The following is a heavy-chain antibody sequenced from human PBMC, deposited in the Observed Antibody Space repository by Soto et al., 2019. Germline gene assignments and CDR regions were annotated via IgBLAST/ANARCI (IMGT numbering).Heavy chain of an antibody. D-gene: IGHD6-13*01. V-gene: IGHV3-23*01. J-gene: IGHJ5*02. Sequence: PGGSLRLSCAASGFTFSSYAMSWVRQAPGKGLEWVSAISGSGGSTHYADSVKGRFTISRDNSKNTLYLQMNSLRAEATAVYHCAKDPYSSSWYSMFEPWGQGTLVTVSS. CDR2: ISGSGGST. CDR3: AKDPYSSSWYSMFEP. CDR1: GFTFSSYA.